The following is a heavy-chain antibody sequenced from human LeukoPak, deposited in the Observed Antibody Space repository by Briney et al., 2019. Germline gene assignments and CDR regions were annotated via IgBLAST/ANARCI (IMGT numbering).Heavy chain of an antibody. CDR1: GGSISSGGYY. CDR2: IYHSGST. CDR3: ARESIAEGFDY. D-gene: IGHD6-6*01. J-gene: IGHJ4*02. Sequence: SQTLSLTCTVSGGSISSGGYYWSWIRQPPGKGLEWIGYIYHSGSTYYNPSLKSRVTISVDRSKNQFSLKLSSVTAADTAVYYCARESIAEGFDYWGQGTLVTVSS. V-gene: IGHV4-30-2*01.